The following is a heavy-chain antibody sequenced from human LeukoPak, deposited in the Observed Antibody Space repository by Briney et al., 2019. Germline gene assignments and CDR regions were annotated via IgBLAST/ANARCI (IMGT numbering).Heavy chain of an antibody. CDR1: GFTFSSYA. V-gene: IGHV3-23*01. CDR3: AKGRNEDGDAALNY. D-gene: IGHD4-17*01. Sequence: GGSLRLSCAASGFTFSSYAMSWVRQAPGKGLERVSSISGSGGNTFYADSVKGRFTISRDNSKNTLYLQMNSLRAEDTAAYHCAKGRNEDGDAALNYWGQGTLVTVSS. CDR2: ISGSGGNT. J-gene: IGHJ4*02.